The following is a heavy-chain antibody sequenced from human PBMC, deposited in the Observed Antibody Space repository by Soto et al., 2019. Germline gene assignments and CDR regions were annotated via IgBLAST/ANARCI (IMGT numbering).Heavy chain of an antibody. J-gene: IGHJ6*02. D-gene: IGHD3-10*01. V-gene: IGHV3-33*01. Sequence: QVQLVESGGGVVQPGRSLRLSCAASGFTFSSYGMHWVRQAPGKGLEWVAVIWYDGSNKYYADSVKGRFTISRDNSKNTLYLQMNSLRAEDTAVYYCARGIWFGELTPAYYYYYGIDVWGQGTTVTVSS. CDR3: ARGIWFGELTPAYYYYYGIDV. CDR1: GFTFSSYG. CDR2: IWYDGSNK.